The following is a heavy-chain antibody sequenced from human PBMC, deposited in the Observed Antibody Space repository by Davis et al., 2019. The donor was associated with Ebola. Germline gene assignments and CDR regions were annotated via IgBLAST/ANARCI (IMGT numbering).Heavy chain of an antibody. CDR2: IRYDRSEK. V-gene: IGHV3-30*02. CDR1: GFTVSSNY. D-gene: IGHD2-2*01. J-gene: IGHJ6*03. Sequence: GESLKISCAASGFTVSSNYMSWVRQAPGKGLEWVAFIRYDRSEKYADSVKGRVTISRDNSKNTLHLQMNSLRSEDTAVYYCAKASGCTSASCYDGRGGDYYYYMDVWGKGTTVTVSS. CDR3: AKASGCTSASCYDGRGGDYYYYMDV.